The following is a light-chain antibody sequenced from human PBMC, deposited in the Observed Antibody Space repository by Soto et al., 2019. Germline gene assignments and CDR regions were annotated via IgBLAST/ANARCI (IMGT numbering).Light chain of an antibody. CDR1: QSVSSN. Sequence: DIVMTQAPSTLSVSPGDRATLSCRASQSVSSNLAWYQQKPGQAPRLLIYGASTRATGIPARFSGSGSGTEFPITISSLQSEDFAVYYCQQYNNWPPWTFGQGTKVAIK. J-gene: IGKJ1*01. CDR3: QQYNNWPPWT. CDR2: GAS. V-gene: IGKV3-15*01.